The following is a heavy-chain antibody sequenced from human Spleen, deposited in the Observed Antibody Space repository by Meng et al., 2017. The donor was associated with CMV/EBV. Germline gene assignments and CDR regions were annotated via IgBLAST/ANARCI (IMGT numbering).Heavy chain of an antibody. J-gene: IGHJ4*02. D-gene: IGHD7-27*01. V-gene: IGHV1-18*04. CDR1: GYTYTSHG. CDR3: ARGTGIFDY. CDR2: ISHSIGST. Sequence: GSSRASGYTYTSHGITGVGQAPGQGIEWMGWISHSIGSTNYAQKLESRVTMTTDRSTTTAYLELRRIRYDGTAVYFCARGTGIFDYWGQGTLVTVSS.